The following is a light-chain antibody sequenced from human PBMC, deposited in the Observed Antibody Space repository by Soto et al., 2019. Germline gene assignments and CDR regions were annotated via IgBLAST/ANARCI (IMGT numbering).Light chain of an antibody. CDR2: SVS. J-gene: IGKJ1*01. CDR3: LQSYRASRT. V-gene: IGKV1-39*01. Sequence: DILMTQSPSSLSASVGDRVTIXXRSSQTINSFLHWYQQRPGEAPVTXRSSVSRLQRGGPSRFSGRGSATDFTLTSSSLQPESFATYYCLQSYRASRTFGLGTKVEIK. CDR1: QTINSF.